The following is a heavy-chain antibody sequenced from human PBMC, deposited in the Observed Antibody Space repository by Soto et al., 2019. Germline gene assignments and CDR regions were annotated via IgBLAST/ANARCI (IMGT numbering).Heavy chain of an antibody. CDR1: GFTFSSYA. V-gene: IGHV3-23*01. J-gene: IGHJ3*02. CDR3: AKDRENYYGSGSSDAFDI. CDR2: ISGSGGST. Sequence: GGSLRLSCAASGFTFSSYAMSWVRQAPGKGLEWVSAISGSGGSTYYADSVKGRFTISRDNSKNTLYLQMNSLRAEDTAVYYCAKDRENYYGSGSSDAFDIWGQGTMVTVSS. D-gene: IGHD3-10*01.